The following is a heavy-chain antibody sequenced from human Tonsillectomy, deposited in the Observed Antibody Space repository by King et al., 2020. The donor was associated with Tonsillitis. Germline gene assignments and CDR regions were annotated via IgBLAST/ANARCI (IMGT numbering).Heavy chain of an antibody. Sequence: VQLVESGGGLVQPGGSLRLSCATSGFTFSSYAMTWVRQAPGEGLEWVSGITGSGGTTYYADSVKGRFTISRDNSKNTVYLEMNNLSAEDTAVYYCAKFLFEWLLPDDAFDIGGQGTLVTVSS. V-gene: IGHV3-23*04. CDR3: AKFLFEWLLPDDAFDI. CDR1: GFTFSSYA. CDR2: ITGSGGTT. J-gene: IGHJ3*02. D-gene: IGHD3-9*01.